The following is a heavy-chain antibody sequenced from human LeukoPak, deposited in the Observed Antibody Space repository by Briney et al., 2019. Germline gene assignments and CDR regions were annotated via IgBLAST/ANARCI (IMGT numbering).Heavy chain of an antibody. V-gene: IGHV3-11*01. J-gene: IGHJ4*02. CDR3: ARRAAAGRCFDH. CDR2: ISSGGSTI. Sequence: GGSLRLSCAVSGFTFSDYHMSWIRQAPGKGLEWVSYISSGGSTISHADSVKGRFTISRDNAENSLYLQMNSLRAEDTAVYYCARRAAAGRCFDHWGQGALVTVSS. CDR1: GFTFSDYH. D-gene: IGHD6-13*01.